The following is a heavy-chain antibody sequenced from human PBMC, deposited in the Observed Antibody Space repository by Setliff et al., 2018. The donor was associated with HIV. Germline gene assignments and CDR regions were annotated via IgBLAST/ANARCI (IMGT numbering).Heavy chain of an antibody. CDR1: GGSISSSSYY. J-gene: IGHJ5*02. D-gene: IGHD6-19*01. CDR2: IYYSGST. CDR3: ARDRSSGWSKDWFDT. V-gene: IGHV4-61*05. Sequence: SETLSLTCTVSGGSISSSSYYWGWIRQPPGKGLEWIGYIYYSGSTNYNPSLKSRVTISVDTSKNQFSLRLTSVTAADTAMYHCARDRSSGWSKDWFDTWGQGILVTVSS.